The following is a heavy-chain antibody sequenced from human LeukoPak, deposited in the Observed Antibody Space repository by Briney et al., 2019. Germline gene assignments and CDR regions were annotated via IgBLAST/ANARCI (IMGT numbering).Heavy chain of an antibody. D-gene: IGHD4-17*01. Sequence: QIKSKTDGGTTDYAAPVKGRFTISRDDSKNSLYLLMNSLKTEDTAVYYCTTEDYGDYVPDYWGQGTLVTVSS. CDR3: TTEDYGDYVPDY. CDR2: IKSKTDGGTT. V-gene: IGHV3-15*01. J-gene: IGHJ4*02.